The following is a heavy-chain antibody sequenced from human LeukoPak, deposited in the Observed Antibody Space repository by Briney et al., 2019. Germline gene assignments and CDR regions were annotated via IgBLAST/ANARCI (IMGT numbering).Heavy chain of an antibody. CDR1: GFTFSSYA. J-gene: IGHJ6*02. D-gene: IGHD3-10*01. V-gene: IGHV3-23*01. CDR2: ISGSGSST. CDR3: AKDRGRRWFGELLSHSANYGMDV. Sequence: GGSLRLSCAASGFTFSSYAMSWVRQAPGKGLEWVSAISGSGSSTYYADSVKGRFTISRDNSKNTLYLQMNSLRAEDTAVYYCAKDRGRRWFGELLSHSANYGMDVWGQGTTVTVSS.